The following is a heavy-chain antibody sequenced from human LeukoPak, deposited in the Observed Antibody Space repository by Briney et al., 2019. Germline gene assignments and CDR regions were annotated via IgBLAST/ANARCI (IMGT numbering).Heavy chain of an antibody. CDR1: GGSIRSSYYY. CDR3: ARHRHYYGSGSSFDP. D-gene: IGHD3-10*01. V-gene: IGHV4-39*01. Sequence: PSETLSLTCTVSGGSIRSSYYYWGWIRQPPGKGLEWIGSIYDSGSTYYNPSLKSRVTISVDTSKNQFSLKLSSVTAADTAVYYCARHRHYYGSGSSFDPWGQGTLVTVSS. J-gene: IGHJ5*02. CDR2: IYDSGST.